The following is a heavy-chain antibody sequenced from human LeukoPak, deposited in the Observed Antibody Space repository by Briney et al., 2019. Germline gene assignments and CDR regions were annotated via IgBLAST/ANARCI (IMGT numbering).Heavy chain of an antibody. CDR3: ARDGGDYYYMDV. Sequence: SETLSLTCTVSGGSISSHYWSWIRQPPGKGLEGIGYIYYSGSTNYNPSLKSRVTISVDTSKNQFSLKLSSVTAADTAVYYCARDGGDYYYMDVWGKGTTVTVSS. J-gene: IGHJ6*03. V-gene: IGHV4-59*11. CDR1: GGSISSHY. CDR2: IYYSGST. D-gene: IGHD3-16*01.